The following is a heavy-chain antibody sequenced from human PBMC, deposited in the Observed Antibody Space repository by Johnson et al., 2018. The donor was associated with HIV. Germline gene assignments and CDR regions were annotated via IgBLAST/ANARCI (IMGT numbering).Heavy chain of an antibody. V-gene: IGHV3-53*01. J-gene: IGHJ3*02. CDR3: ARERPGSGYDWGDAFDI. D-gene: IGHD5-12*01. Sequence: VQLVESGGGLIQPGGSLRLSCAASGFTVINTYMSWVRQPPGKGLEWVSVIYSGDSTYYADSVKGRFTISRDNNKNSLYLQMNSRRAEDTAGDYRARERPGSGYDWGDAFDIWGQGTLVTVSS. CDR2: IYSGDST. CDR1: GFTVINTY.